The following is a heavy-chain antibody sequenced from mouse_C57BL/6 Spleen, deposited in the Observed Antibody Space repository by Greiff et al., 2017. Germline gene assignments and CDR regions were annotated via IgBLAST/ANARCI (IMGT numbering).Heavy chain of an antibody. V-gene: IGHV5-9*01. CDR1: GFTFSSYT. J-gene: IGHJ1*03. CDR2: ISGGGGNT. Sequence: EVNVVESGGGLVKPGGSLKLSCAASGFTFSSYTMSWVRQTPEKRLEWVATISGGGGNTYYPDSVKGRFTISRDNAKNTLYLQMSSLRSEDTALYYCARQGTEGYFDVWGTGTTVTVSS. D-gene: IGHD2-14*01. CDR3: ARQGTEGYFDV.